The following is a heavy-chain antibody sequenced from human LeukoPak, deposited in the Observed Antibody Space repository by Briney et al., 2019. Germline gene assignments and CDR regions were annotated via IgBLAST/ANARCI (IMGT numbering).Heavy chain of an antibody. CDR3: ARDRVPEDIVVVPAAMRPSDYYYYYGMDV. CDR1: GCSISSGSYH. V-gene: IGHV4-61*02. CDR2: IYTSGST. D-gene: IGHD2-2*01. Sequence: SETLSLTCTVSGCSISSGSYHWSWLRQPTGKGLEWIGRIYTSGSTYYNPSLKSLATTTVDTSNNQFSLKLSSVTAADTAVYYCARDRVPEDIVVVPAAMRPSDYYYYYGMDVWGKGRTITVSS. J-gene: IGHJ6*01.